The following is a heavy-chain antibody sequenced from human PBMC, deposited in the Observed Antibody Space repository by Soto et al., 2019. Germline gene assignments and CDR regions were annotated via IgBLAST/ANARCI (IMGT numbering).Heavy chain of an antibody. D-gene: IGHD6-19*01. CDR2: ISYDGSNK. Sequence: QTGGSLRLSCAASGFTFSSYGMHWVRQAPGKGLEWVAVISYDGSNKYYADSVKGRFTISRDNSKNTLYLQMNSLRAEDTAVYYCAKLIAVAAYFDYWGQRTLVTVSS. CDR3: AKLIAVAAYFDY. V-gene: IGHV3-30*18. J-gene: IGHJ4*02. CDR1: GFTFSSYG.